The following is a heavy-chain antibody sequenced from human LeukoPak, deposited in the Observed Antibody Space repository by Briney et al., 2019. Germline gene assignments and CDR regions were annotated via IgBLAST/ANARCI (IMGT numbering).Heavy chain of an antibody. Sequence: GGSLRLSCAASGFTFSSYEMNWVRQAPGKGLEWVSYISSSGSTIHYADSVKGRFTISRDNSKNTVFLQMDSLRAEDTAVYYCAKTTAGYSSGRYPGWPIDYWGQGTLVTVSS. D-gene: IGHD6-19*01. J-gene: IGHJ4*02. CDR3: AKTTAGYSSGRYPGWPIDY. CDR1: GFTFSSYE. V-gene: IGHV3-48*03. CDR2: ISSSGSTI.